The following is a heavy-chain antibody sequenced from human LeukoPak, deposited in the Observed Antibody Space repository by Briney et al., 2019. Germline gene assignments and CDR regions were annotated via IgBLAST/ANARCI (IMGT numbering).Heavy chain of an antibody. CDR1: GFTFSSYG. D-gene: IGHD3-10*01. Sequence: GGTLRLSCAASGFTFSSYGMSWVRQAPGKGLEWVSAISGSGGSTYYADSVKGRFTISRDNSKNTLYLQMNSLRAEDTAVYYCAKAPGLLWFGVDYWGQGTLVTVSS. CDR3: AKAPGLLWFGVDY. CDR2: ISGSGGST. J-gene: IGHJ4*02. V-gene: IGHV3-23*01.